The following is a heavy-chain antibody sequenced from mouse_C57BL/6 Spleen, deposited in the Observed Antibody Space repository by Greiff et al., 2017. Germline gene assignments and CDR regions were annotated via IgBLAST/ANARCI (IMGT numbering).Heavy chain of an antibody. V-gene: IGHV10-1*01. CDR3: VTGYYGYDYYAMDY. CDR2: IRSKSNNYAT. Sequence: EVKLVESGGGLVQPKGSLKLSCAASGFSFNTYAMNWVRQAPGKGLEWVARIRSKSNNYATYYADSVKDRFTISRDDSESMLYLQMNNLKTEDTAMYYCVTGYYGYDYYAMDYWGQGTSVTVSS. D-gene: IGHD2-2*01. CDR1: GFSFNTYA. J-gene: IGHJ4*01.